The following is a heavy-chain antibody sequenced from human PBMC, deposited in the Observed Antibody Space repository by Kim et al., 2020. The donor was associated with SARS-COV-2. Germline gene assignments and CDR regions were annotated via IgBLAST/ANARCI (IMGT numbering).Heavy chain of an antibody. CDR3: ARVAGAPEEITSYYHAF. V-gene: IGHV4-59*01. D-gene: IGHD3-10*01. CDR2: ISNSGST. Sequence: SETLSLTCTVSGGSISGYYWTWIRQPPTKGLEWIGYISNSGSTDYNPSFKSRITISVDTSKNHFSLRLSSVTAAATPVYYCARVAGAPEEITSYYHAF. J-gene: IGHJ3*01. CDR1: GGSISGYY.